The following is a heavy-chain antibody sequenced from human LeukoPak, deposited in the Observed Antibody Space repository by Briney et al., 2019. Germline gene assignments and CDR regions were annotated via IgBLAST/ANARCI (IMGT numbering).Heavy chain of an antibody. CDR1: GGSISSYY. J-gene: IGHJ4*02. Sequence: SETLSLTCTVSGGSISSYYWSWIRQPPGKGLEWIGYIYYNENTKYNSSLKSRVTMSVDTSKNQFSLKLSSVTAADTAIYYCARERDYYGSGSYHDYWGQGTLVTVSS. CDR3: ARERDYYGSGSYHDY. CDR2: IYYNENT. D-gene: IGHD3-10*01. V-gene: IGHV4-59*01.